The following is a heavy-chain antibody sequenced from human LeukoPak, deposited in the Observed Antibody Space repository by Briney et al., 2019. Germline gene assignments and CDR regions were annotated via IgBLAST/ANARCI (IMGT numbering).Heavy chain of an antibody. CDR3: VRRRVGVAPASDM. CDR1: GFTFSDHA. V-gene: IGHV3-72*01. J-gene: IGHJ3*02. Sequence: PGGSLRLSCAAFGFTFSDHAMDWVRQAPGEGLEWVARCRGKTNSYTTEYAASVKGRFTISGDDSKNSLYLQMNSLKTEDTAVYYCVRRRVGVAPASDMWGQGTTVTVSS. D-gene: IGHD1-26*01. CDR2: CRGKTNSYTT.